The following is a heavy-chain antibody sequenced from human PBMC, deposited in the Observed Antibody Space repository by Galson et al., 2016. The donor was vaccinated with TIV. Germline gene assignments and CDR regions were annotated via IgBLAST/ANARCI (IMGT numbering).Heavy chain of an antibody. J-gene: IGHJ6*02. CDR3: ARDCTSTTCHIYYYRMDV. CDR1: GYSISSGYY. V-gene: IGHV4-38-2*02. D-gene: IGHD2-2*02. CDR2: IYHTGST. Sequence: LSLTCTVSGYSISSGYYWGWIRQPPGKGLEWIGNIYHTGSTYSNPSLRSRLTMSVDTSKNQFSLILSSVTAADTAVYYCARDCTSTTCHIYYYRMDVWGQGATVTVSS.